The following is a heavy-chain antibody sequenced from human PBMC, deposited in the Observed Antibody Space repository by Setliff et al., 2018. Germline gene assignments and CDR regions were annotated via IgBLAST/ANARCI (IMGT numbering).Heavy chain of an antibody. CDR3: ARGVTGSSSWFEGAFDI. D-gene: IGHD6-13*01. CDR1: GFTFSRYW. J-gene: IGHJ3*02. CDR2: IKQDGSEK. Sequence: PGGSLRLSCVASGFTFSRYWMSWARQAPGKGLEWVANIKQDGSEKYYVDSVKGRFTISRDNAKNSLYLQMNSLRAEDTAVYYCARGVTGSSSWFEGAFDIWGQGTMVTVSS. V-gene: IGHV3-7*01.